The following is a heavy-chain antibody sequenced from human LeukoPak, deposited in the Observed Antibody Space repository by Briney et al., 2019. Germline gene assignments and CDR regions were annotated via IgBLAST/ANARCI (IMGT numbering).Heavy chain of an antibody. CDR3: ARVPAYSSSSFWFDP. Sequence: SETLSLTCAVSGGSISSGGYYWSWIRQHPGKGLEWIGYIYYSGSTYYNPSLKSRVTMSVDTSKNQFSLKLSSVTAADTAVYYCARVPAYSSSSFWFDPWGQGTLVTVSS. CDR2: IYYSGST. D-gene: IGHD6-6*01. CDR1: GGSISSGGYY. J-gene: IGHJ5*02. V-gene: IGHV4-31*11.